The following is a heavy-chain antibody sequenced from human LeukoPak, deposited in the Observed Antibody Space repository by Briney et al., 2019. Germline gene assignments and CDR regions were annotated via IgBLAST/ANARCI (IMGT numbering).Heavy chain of an antibody. D-gene: IGHD2-15*01. CDR3: AKEDCSGGACYSLDY. CDR1: GFTFSNYA. V-gene: IGHV3-30*04. Sequence: GGSLRLSCAASGFTFSNYAMHWVRQAPGKGLEWVAIISYDGSNEYYGDSVKGRFTISRDNSKNTLYLQMNSLRAEDTAVYHCAKEDCSGGACYSLDYWGQGTLITVSS. CDR2: ISYDGSNE. J-gene: IGHJ4*02.